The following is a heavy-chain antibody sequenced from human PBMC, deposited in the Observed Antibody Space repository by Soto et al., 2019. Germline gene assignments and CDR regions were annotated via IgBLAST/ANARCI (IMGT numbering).Heavy chain of an antibody. Sequence: EVQLVESGGGLVEPGGSLRLSCAASGFTFSAFDMHWVRQATGKGLEWVAAIGTLHDAYYPDSVKGRFTISRENAKNSVYLQMNSLRAGDTAVYYWARQASYWHGGGGWFDPWGQGTLVTVSS. V-gene: IGHV3-13*01. D-gene: IGHD2-8*02. CDR3: ARQASYWHGGGGWFDP. CDR2: IGTLHDA. CDR1: GFTFSAFD. J-gene: IGHJ5*02.